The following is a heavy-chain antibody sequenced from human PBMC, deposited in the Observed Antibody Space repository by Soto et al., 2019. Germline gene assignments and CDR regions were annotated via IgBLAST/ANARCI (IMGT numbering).Heavy chain of an antibody. D-gene: IGHD3-10*01. CDR2: ISGFNGQT. V-gene: IGHV1-18*01. Sequence: ASVKVSCKASGNTFASHGFSWVRQAPGQGLEWMGWISGFNGQTNYALKFQGRVTLTTDASTSTAYMELRSLRSDDTAVYFCARVDPRGVAVVRDYWGQGTLVTVS. CDR1: GNTFASHG. J-gene: IGHJ4*02. CDR3: ARVDPRGVAVVRDY.